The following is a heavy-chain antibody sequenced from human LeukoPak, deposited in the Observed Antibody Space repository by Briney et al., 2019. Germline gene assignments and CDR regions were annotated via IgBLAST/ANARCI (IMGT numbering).Heavy chain of an antibody. D-gene: IGHD6-19*01. J-gene: IGHJ4*02. CDR3: ARHIAVAGTWGTNFDY. V-gene: IGHV4-39*01. Sequence: SETLSLTCTVSGGSISSSSYYWGWIRQPPGKGLEWIGSIYYSGSTYYNPSLKSRVTISVDTSKNQFSLKLSSVTAADTAVYYCARHIAVAGTWGTNFDYWGLGTLVTVSS. CDR2: IYYSGST. CDR1: GGSISSSSYY.